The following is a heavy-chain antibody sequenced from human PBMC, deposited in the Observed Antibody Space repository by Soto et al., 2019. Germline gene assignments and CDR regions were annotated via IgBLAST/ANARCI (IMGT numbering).Heavy chain of an antibody. D-gene: IGHD1-7*01. CDR2: INAGNGNT. CDR3: ARNQAVVFDGTTPGVEFCYYMDG. V-gene: IGHV1-3*01. CDR1: GYTFTSYA. Sequence: QVQLVQSGAEVKKPGASVKVSCKASGYTFTSYAMHWVRQAPGQRLEWMGWINAGNGNTKYSQKCQGRVTNTRDTPASTAYTELVNLRSEDTAVYYSARNQAVVFDGTTPGVEFCYYMDGWGKGTTVTVSS. J-gene: IGHJ6*03.